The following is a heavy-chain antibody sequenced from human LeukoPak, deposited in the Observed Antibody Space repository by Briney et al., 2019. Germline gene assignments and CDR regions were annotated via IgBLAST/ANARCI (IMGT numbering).Heavy chain of an antibody. D-gene: IGHD6-6*01. CDR1: GYSIRSGYY. V-gene: IGHV4-38-2*02. Sequence: SETLSLTCTVSGYSIRSGYYWGWIRQPPGKGLEWIGNIYHSGNTYYNPSLKSRVTISVDTSKNQFSLKLSSVTAADTAVYYCARVAYSSSSGVDFDYWGQGTLVTVSS. CDR2: IYHSGNT. J-gene: IGHJ4*02. CDR3: ARVAYSSSSGVDFDY.